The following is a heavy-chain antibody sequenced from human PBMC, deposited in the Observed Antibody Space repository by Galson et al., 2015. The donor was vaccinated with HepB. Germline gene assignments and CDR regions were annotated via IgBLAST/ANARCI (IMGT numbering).Heavy chain of an antibody. D-gene: IGHD1-1*01. J-gene: IGHJ6*02. CDR1: GFSFSNYA. CDR3: AKDLRESRTTSPHSHLHSGMVV. CDR2: IVGGGSYT. V-gene: IGHV3-23*01. Sequence: SLRLSCAASGFSFSNYAMSWVRQAPGRGLEWVAVIVGGGSYTSYAESVSGRFTISRDNSKKTLSLQMDSLRAEATAVYYCAKDLRESRTTSPHSHLHSGMVVLVQGTTVTVSS.